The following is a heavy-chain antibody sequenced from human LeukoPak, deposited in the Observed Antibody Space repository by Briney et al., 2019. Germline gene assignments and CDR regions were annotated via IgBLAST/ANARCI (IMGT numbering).Heavy chain of an antibody. Sequence: GRSLRLSCAASGFTFSSYGMHWVRQAPGKGLEWVAVISYDGRNKYYADSVKGRFTISRDNSKNTLYLQMNSLRAEDTAVYYCARGGELFTIRGQFDYWGQGTLVTVSS. D-gene: IGHD3-10*01. CDR3: ARGGELFTIRGQFDY. CDR2: ISYDGRNK. V-gene: IGHV3-30*03. J-gene: IGHJ4*02. CDR1: GFTFSSYG.